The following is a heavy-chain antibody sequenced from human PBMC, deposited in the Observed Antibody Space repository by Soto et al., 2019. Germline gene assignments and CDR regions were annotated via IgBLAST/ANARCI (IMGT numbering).Heavy chain of an antibody. CDR1: GGSISSGGYS. Sequence: SETLSLTCAVSGGSISSGGYSWSWIRQPPGKGLEWIGYIYHSGSTYYNPSLKSRVTISVDRSKNQFSLKLSSVTAADTAVYYCARDRGGRGTRPYYYGMDVWGQGTTVTVSS. CDR2: IYHSGST. CDR3: ARDRGGRGTRPYYYGMDV. V-gene: IGHV4-30-2*01. D-gene: IGHD3-10*01. J-gene: IGHJ6*02.